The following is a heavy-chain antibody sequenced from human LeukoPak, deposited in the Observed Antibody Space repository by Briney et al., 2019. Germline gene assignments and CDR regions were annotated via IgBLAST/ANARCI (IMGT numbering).Heavy chain of an antibody. CDR3: AREAVVVVAATRGNWFDP. CDR1: GYTFTSYG. CDR2: INPSGGST. Sequence: GASVKVSCKASGYTFTSYGISWVRQAPGQGLEWMGIINPSGGSTSYAQKFQGRVTMTRDTSTSTVYMELSSLRSEDTAVYYCAREAVVVVAATRGNWFDPWGQGTLVTVSS. D-gene: IGHD2-15*01. J-gene: IGHJ5*02. V-gene: IGHV1-46*01.